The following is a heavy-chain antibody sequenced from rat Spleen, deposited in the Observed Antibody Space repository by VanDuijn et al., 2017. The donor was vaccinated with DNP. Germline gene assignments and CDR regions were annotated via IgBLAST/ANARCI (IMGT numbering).Heavy chain of an antibody. V-gene: IGHV5-25*01. CDR2: ISTGGGNT. D-gene: IGHD1-12*01. CDR3: ARHRTIMPYYYAMDA. Sequence: EVQLVESGGGLVQPGRSLKLSCTASGFTFSDHNMAWVRQAPTKGLEWVASISTGGGNTYYRDSVKGRFTISRDNAKSTLYLQMDSLRSEDTATYYCARHRTIMPYYYAMDAWGQGASVTVSS. J-gene: IGHJ4*01. CDR1: GFTFSDHN.